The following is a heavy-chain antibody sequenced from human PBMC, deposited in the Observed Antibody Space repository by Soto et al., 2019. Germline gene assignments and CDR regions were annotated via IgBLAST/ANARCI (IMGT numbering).Heavy chain of an antibody. D-gene: IGHD3-10*01. CDR2: INHSGST. J-gene: IGHJ5*02. V-gene: IGHV4-34*01. CDR1: GGSFSGYY. Sequence: SETLSLTCAVYGGSFSGYYWSWIRQPPGKGLEWIGEINHSGSTNYNPSLKSRVTISVDTSKNQFSLKLSSVTAADTAVYYCARYPGRWQTPWFGPWGQGTLVTVSS. CDR3: ARYPGRWQTPWFGP.